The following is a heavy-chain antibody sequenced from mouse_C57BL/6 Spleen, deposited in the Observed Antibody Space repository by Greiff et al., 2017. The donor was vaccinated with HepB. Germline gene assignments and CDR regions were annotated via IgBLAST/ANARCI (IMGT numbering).Heavy chain of an antibody. Sequence: QVHVKQSGAELVRPGASVTLSCKASGYTFTDYEMHWVKQTPVHGLEWIGAIDPETGGTAYNQKFKGKAILTADKSSSTAYMELRSLTSEDSAVYYCTPLYYDYDGGFAYWGQGTLVTVSA. D-gene: IGHD2-4*01. CDR3: TPLYYDYDGGFAY. CDR1: GYTFTDYE. J-gene: IGHJ3*01. CDR2: IDPETGGT. V-gene: IGHV1-15*01.